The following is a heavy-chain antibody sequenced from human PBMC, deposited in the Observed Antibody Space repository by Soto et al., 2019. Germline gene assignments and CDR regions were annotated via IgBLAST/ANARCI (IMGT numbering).Heavy chain of an antibody. Sequence: SVKFSCKASGGTFSSYAISWVRQAPGQGLEWMGGIIPIFGTANYAQKFQGRVTITADESTSTAYMELSSLRSEDTAVYYCAREAGLPEHYYYYGMDVWGQGTKVTVSS. CDR2: IIPIFGTA. V-gene: IGHV1-69*13. CDR3: AREAGLPEHYYYYGMDV. CDR1: GGTFSSYA. J-gene: IGHJ6*02. D-gene: IGHD2-21*02.